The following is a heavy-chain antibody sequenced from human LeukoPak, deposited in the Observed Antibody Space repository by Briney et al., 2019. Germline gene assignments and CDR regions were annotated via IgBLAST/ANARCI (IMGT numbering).Heavy chain of an antibody. CDR1: GGSISSYY. CDR2: IYYSGST. V-gene: IGHV4-59*01. CDR3: ARTHCSSTSCYIGGAFDI. Sequence: SETLSLTCTVSGGSISSYYWSWIRQPPGKGLEWIGHIYYSGSTNYNPSLKSRVTISVDTSKNQFSLKLSSVTAADTAVYYCARTHCSSTSCYIGGAFDIWGQGTMVTVSS. D-gene: IGHD2-2*02. J-gene: IGHJ3*02.